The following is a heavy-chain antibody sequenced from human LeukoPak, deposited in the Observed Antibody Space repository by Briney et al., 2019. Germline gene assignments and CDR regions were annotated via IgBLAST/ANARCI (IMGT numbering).Heavy chain of an antibody. CDR3: ARLDWRSGGSGSFDY. CDR1: GGSISSSGYH. Sequence: SETLPLTCTVSGGSISSSGYHWGRIRQPPGKGPPRLGGIYYSGSTYYNPSLKSRVTISVDTSKNQFSLKLSSVTAADTAVYSCARLDWRSGGSGSFDYWGQGTLVTVSS. V-gene: IGHV4-39*01. D-gene: IGHD6-25*01. J-gene: IGHJ4*02. CDR2: IYYSGST.